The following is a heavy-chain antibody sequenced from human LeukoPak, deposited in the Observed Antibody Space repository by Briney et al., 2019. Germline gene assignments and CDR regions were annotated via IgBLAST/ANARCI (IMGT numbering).Heavy chain of an antibody. J-gene: IGHJ4*02. D-gene: IGHD2-15*01. CDR2: HYRNGDT. CDR3: GRAADS. CDR1: GGLTGSGTYY. Sequence: SETLSLTCTVSGGLTGSGTYYWGWIRQPPGKGLEWIGSHYRNGDTYYNPSLKSRVTISVDTSKSQFSLRLTSVTAADTAVYFCGRAADSWGQGILVTVSS. V-gene: IGHV4-39*01.